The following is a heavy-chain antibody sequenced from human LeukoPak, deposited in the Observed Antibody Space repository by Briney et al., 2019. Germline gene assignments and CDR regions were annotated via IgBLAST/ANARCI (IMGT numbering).Heavy chain of an antibody. CDR1: GFTFSSYG. V-gene: IGHV3-30*18. D-gene: IGHD2-8*01. Sequence: PGRSLRLSCAASGFTFSSYGMHWVRQAPGKGLEWVAVISYDGSNQYYADSVKGRFTISRDNSKNTLYLQMNSLRAEDTAVYYCAKGRITNGPGGKGEAFDIWGQGTMVTVSS. CDR3: AKGRITNGPGGKGEAFDI. CDR2: ISYDGSNQ. J-gene: IGHJ3*02.